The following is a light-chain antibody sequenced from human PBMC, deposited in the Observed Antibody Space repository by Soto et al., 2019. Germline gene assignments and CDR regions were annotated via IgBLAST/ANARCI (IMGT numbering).Light chain of an antibody. V-gene: IGKV3D-20*01. J-gene: IGKJ4*01. CDR1: QGVRSSY. Sequence: EIVLTQSPATLSLSPGDRATLSCGASQGVRSSYVAWYQQKAGLAPRLLVYDGSSRASGIPDRFSGSGSGTDFTLTISRLEPEDFAVYYCQQYDNSAPLSFGGGTKVEMK. CDR2: DGS. CDR3: QQYDNSAPLS.